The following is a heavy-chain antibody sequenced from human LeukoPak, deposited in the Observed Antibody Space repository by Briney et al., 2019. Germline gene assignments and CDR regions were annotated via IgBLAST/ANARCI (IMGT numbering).Heavy chain of an antibody. D-gene: IGHD3-10*01. CDR3: ARGPAYYYGSGSYPDY. CDR1: GYTFTSYY. V-gene: IGHV1-46*01. J-gene: IGHJ4*02. CDR2: INPSGGST. Sequence: ASVKVSCKASGYTFTSYYMHWVRQAPGQGLEWMGIINPSGGSTSYAQKFQGRVTMTRDMSTSTVYMELSSLRSEDTAVYYCARGPAYYYGSGSYPDYWGQGTLVTVSS.